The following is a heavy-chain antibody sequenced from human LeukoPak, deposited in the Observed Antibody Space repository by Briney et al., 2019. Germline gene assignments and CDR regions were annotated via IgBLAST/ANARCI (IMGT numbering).Heavy chain of an antibody. D-gene: IGHD6-6*01. CDR2: IYYSGST. Sequence: SETLSLTCTVSGGSISSGDYYWSWIRQPPGKGLEWIGYIYYSGSTYYNPSLKSRVTISVDTSKNQFSLMLSSATGAATAVYYCARVTPLGSRSSVFGVLDYWGQGTLVTVSS. V-gene: IGHV4-30-4*08. CDR1: GGSISSGDYY. CDR3: ARVTPLGSRSSVFGVLDY. J-gene: IGHJ4*02.